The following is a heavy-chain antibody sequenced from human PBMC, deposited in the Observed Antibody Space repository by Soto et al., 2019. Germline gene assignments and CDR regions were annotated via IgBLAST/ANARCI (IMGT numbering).Heavy chain of an antibody. J-gene: IGHJ5*02. Sequence: EVQXVESGGGLVQPGGSLRLSCAASGFTFSSYSMNWVRQAPGKGLEWVSYISSSSTIYYADSVKGRXXXXXXXXXXXXXXXXXXXXXXXXXXXYXASSVXXSYGDPARXDPWGQGTLVTV. CDR3: ASSVXXSYGDPARXDP. D-gene: IGHD4-17*01. CDR2: ISSSSTI. V-gene: IGHV3-48*01. CDR1: GFTFSSYS.